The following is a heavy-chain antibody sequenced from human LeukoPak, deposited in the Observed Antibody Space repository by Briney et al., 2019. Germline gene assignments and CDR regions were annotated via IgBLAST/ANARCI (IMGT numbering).Heavy chain of an antibody. CDR3: AKDSSVPYGITE. CDR1: GFTFSKYA. CDR2: ISPSDGNT. D-gene: IGHD4-17*01. V-gene: IGHV3-23*01. J-gene: IGHJ4*02. Sequence: PGGSLRLSCAASGFTFSKYAMSWVRQAPGKGLEWVSAISPSDGNTFYADSVKGRFTISRDNSMNTLSLHMTSLRAEDTALYYCAKDSSVPYGITEWGQGTLVTVSS.